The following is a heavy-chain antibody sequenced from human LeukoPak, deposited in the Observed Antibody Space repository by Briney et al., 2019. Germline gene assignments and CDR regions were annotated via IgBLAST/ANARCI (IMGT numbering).Heavy chain of an antibody. CDR2: ISSSSNTV. J-gene: IGHJ5*02. V-gene: IGHV3-48*04. D-gene: IGHD1-7*01. CDR1: GFPLSAYS. CDR3: ATYNWNYRAFNL. Sequence: PGGSLRLSCAASGFPLSAYSINWVRQAPGTGLEWVSYISSSSNTVEYADSVKGRFTISRDNAKNSLYLQMNSLRAEDTAVYYCATYNWNYRAFNLWGQGTLVTVSS.